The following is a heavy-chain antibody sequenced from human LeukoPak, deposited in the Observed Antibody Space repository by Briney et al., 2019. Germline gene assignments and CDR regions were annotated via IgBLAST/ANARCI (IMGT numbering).Heavy chain of an antibody. CDR2: INPSGGST. CDR1: GYTFTSYY. CDR3: ARGEAVAPRRRHPNDY. V-gene: IGHV1-46*01. Sequence: GASVKVSCKASGYTFTSYYMHWVRQAPGQGLEWMGIINPSGGSTSYAQKFQGRVTMTRDTSTSTAYMELSRLRSDDTAVYYCARGEAVAPRRRHPNDYWGQGTLVTVSS. J-gene: IGHJ4*02. D-gene: IGHD6-19*01.